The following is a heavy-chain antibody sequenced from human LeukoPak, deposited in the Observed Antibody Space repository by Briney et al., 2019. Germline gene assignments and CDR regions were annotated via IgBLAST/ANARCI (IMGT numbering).Heavy chain of an antibody. CDR1: GGTFSSYA. D-gene: IGHD6-19*01. J-gene: IGHJ5*02. CDR3: ARDTHSSGWYGWFDP. V-gene: IGHV1-69*05. CDR2: IIPILTTA. Sequence: ASVKVSCKASGGTFSSYAISWVRQAPGQGLEWMGGIIPILTTADYAQKFRGRVTITTDESTSTAYMELSSLRSEDTAVYYCARDTHSSGWYGWFDPWGQGTPVTVSS.